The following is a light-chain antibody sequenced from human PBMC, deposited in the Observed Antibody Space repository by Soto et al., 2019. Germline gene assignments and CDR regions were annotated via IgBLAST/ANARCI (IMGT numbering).Light chain of an antibody. Sequence: QSALTQPASVSGSPGQSITISCSGTSRDVGGYNYVSWYQQYPGKAPKLMIYEVSNRPSGVSNRFSGSKSGNTASLTISGLQDEDEADYYCSSYTTRSTRVFGGGTKVTVL. CDR3: SSYTTRSTRV. CDR1: SRDVGGYNY. V-gene: IGLV2-14*01. CDR2: EVS. J-gene: IGLJ2*01.